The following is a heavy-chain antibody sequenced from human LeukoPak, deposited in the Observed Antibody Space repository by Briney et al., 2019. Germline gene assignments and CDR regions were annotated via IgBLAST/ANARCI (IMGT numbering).Heavy chain of an antibody. CDR1: GGSFSGYY. Sequence: ETLSLTCAVYGGSFSGYYWSWIRQPPGKGLEWIGEINHSGSTNYNPSLKSRVTISVDTSKNQFSLKLSSVTAADTAVYYCARNKPISVYSNYGNWFDPWSQGTLVTVSS. V-gene: IGHV4-34*01. J-gene: IGHJ5*02. CDR2: INHSGST. CDR3: ARNKPISVYSNYGNWFDP. D-gene: IGHD4-11*01.